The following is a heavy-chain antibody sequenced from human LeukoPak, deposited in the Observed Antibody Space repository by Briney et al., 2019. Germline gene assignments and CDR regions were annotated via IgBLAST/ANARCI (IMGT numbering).Heavy chain of an antibody. D-gene: IGHD6-13*01. Sequence: GGSLRLSCAASGFTFSSNYMSWVRQAPGKGLEWVSVIYSGGSTYYADSVKGRFTISRDNSKNTLYLQMNSLRAEDTAVYYCARESAAGTYGMDVWGQGTTVTVSS. CDR1: GFTFSSNY. J-gene: IGHJ6*02. CDR2: IYSGGST. V-gene: IGHV3-53*01. CDR3: ARESAAGTYGMDV.